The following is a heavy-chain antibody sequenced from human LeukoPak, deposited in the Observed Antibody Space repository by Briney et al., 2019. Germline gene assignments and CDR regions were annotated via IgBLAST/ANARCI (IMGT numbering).Heavy chain of an antibody. Sequence: SQTLSLTCAISGDRVSSSSTAWSWIRQSPSKGLEWLGRTYFRSEWFYDYASSVRSRISIKPDTSKNQFPLQLNSVTPDDTAVYYCVRGSYASVWRWGQGTLVTVSS. CDR3: VRGSYASVWR. CDR2: TYFRSEWFY. D-gene: IGHD6-19*01. J-gene: IGHJ4*02. V-gene: IGHV6-1*01. CDR1: GDRVSSSSTA.